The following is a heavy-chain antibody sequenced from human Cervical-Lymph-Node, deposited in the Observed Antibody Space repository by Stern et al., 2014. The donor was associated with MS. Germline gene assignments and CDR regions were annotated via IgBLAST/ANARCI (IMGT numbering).Heavy chain of an antibody. CDR2: IYPGDSDT. V-gene: IGHV5-51*01. Sequence: QLVQSGAEVKKPGESLKISCKGSGYSFTSYWIGWVRQMPGKGLEWMGIIYPGDSDTRYSPSFQGQVTISADKSISTAYLQWSSLKASDTAMYYCAGYDILTGYASYYYYGMDVWGQGTTVTVSS. CDR3: AGYDILTGYASYYYYGMDV. J-gene: IGHJ6*02. CDR1: GYSFTSYW. D-gene: IGHD3-9*01.